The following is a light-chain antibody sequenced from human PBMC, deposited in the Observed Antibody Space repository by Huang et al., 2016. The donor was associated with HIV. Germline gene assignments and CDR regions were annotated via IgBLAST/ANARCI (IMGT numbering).Light chain of an antibody. V-gene: IGKV3-15*01. CDR3: QQYESWPPLT. CDR1: QSVRDK. J-gene: IGKJ4*01. Sequence: EIVMTQSPDTLSVSPGERATLSCRASQSVRDKLAWYKQKPGQAPRRLLHATSTRAAGVPARFSGSGSGTEFTLTISSLQSEDCGVYYCQQYESWPPLTFGGGTKVEIK. CDR2: ATS.